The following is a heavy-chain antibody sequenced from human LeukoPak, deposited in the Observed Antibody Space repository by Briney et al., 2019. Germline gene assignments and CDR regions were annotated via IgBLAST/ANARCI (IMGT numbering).Heavy chain of an antibody. Sequence: SETLSLTCAVYGGSLSSYYWGWIRQPPGKGLEWIGSIYYSGSTYYNPSLKSRVTISVDTSKNQFSLKLSSVTAADTAVYYCASLSRSGSYPDYWGQGTLVTVSS. V-gene: IGHV4-39*07. J-gene: IGHJ4*02. CDR2: IYYSGST. CDR3: ASLSRSGSYPDY. CDR1: GGSLSSYY. D-gene: IGHD1-26*01.